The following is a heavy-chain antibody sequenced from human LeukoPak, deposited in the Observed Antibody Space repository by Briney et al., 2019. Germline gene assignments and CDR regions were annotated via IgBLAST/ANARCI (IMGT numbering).Heavy chain of an antibody. CDR1: GYTFTGYY. CDR3: ARERPGAYYDRNGKRGDYFDY. J-gene: IGHJ4*02. V-gene: IGHV1-2*02. CDR2: INPNSGGT. D-gene: IGHD3-22*01. Sequence: EASVKVSCKASGYTFTGYYMHWVRQAPGQGLEWMGCINPNSGGTNYAQKFQGRVTMTRDASISTAYMELSRLRSDDTAVYYCARERPGAYYDRNGKRGDYFDYWGQGTLVTVSS.